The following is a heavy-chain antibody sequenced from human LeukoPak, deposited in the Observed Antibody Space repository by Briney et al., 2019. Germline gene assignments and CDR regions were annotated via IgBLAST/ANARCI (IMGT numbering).Heavy chain of an antibody. CDR1: GGSISSGGYY. CDR2: IYYSGST. V-gene: IGHV4-31*03. CDR3: ARSRTGTTPTPIDY. D-gene: IGHD1-1*01. Sequence: PSQTLSLTCTVSGGSISSGGYYWSWIRQRPGKGLEWIGYIYYSGSTYYNPSLKSRVTISVDTSKNQFSLKLSSVTAADTAVYYCARSRTGTTPTPIDYWGQGTLVTVSS. J-gene: IGHJ4*02.